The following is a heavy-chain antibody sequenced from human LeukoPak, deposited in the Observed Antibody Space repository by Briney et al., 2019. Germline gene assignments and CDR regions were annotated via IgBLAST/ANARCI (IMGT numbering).Heavy chain of an antibody. CDR2: IKSKTEGEAT. Sequence: PGGSLRLSCVASGFSFTGVWMNWVRQAPGKGLEWVGRIKSKTEGEATDYAAPVKGRFSISRDDSKNTLFLQMNSLKSEDTAVYFCTREVYCPGVVCQSDTWGKGTLVTVSS. CDR1: GFSFTGVW. V-gene: IGHV3-15*07. D-gene: IGHD2-8*02. J-gene: IGHJ5*02. CDR3: TREVYCPGVVCQSDT.